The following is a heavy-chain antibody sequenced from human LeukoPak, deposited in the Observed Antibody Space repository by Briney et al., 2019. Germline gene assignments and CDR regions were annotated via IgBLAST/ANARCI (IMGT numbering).Heavy chain of an antibody. J-gene: IGHJ4*02. CDR2: IYYSGST. D-gene: IGHD6-6*01. Sequence: SETLSLTCTVSGGSISSSSYYWGWIRQPPGKGLEWIGSIYYSGSTYYNPSLKRRVTISVDTSKNQFSLKLSSVTAADTAVYYCAREEPIAARAGGVVDYWGQGTLVTVSS. CDR3: AREEPIAARAGGVVDY. CDR1: GGSISSSSYY. V-gene: IGHV4-39*07.